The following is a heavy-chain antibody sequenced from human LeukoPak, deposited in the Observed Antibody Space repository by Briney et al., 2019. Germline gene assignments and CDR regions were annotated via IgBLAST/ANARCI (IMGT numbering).Heavy chain of an antibody. J-gene: IGHJ3*02. V-gene: IGHV1-3*01. CDR1: GYTFTSYS. CDR2: INVGNGKT. Sequence: ASVKVSGKAAGYTFTSYSVHWGRQAPGQRLEWRGWINVGNGKTKYSQKFQGRVTISRDTSASTAYMEVSSLTSEDTAVYYCARDPCSGGTCYDDAFDIWGQGTMVTVSS. D-gene: IGHD2-15*01. CDR3: ARDPCSGGTCYDDAFDI.